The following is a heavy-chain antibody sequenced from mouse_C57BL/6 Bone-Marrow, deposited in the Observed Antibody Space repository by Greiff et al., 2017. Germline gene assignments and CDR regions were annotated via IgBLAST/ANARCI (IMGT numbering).Heavy chain of an antibody. Sequence: EVKLVESGEGLVKPGGSLKLSCAASGFTFSSYAMSWVRQTPEKRLEWVAYISSGGDYIYYADTVKGRFTISRDNARNTLYLQMSSLKSEDTAMYYCTRGYYGTAWFAYWGKGTLVTVSA. CDR3: TRGYYGTAWFAY. J-gene: IGHJ3*01. V-gene: IGHV5-9-1*02. D-gene: IGHD1-1*01. CDR1: GFTFSSYA. CDR2: ISSGGDYI.